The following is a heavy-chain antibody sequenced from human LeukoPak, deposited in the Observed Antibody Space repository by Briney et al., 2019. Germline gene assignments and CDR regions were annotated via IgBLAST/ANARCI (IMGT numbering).Heavy chain of an antibody. V-gene: IGHV3-23*01. CDR1: GFTFSSYA. Sequence: GGSLRLSCAASGFTFSSYAMSWVRQAPGKGLEWVSAISGSGGSTYYADSVKGRFTISRDNSKNTLYLQMNSLRAEDTAVYYCAKDTAESIAAADSPFDYWGQGTLVTVSS. CDR3: AKDTAESIAAADSPFDY. D-gene: IGHD6-13*01. J-gene: IGHJ4*02. CDR2: ISGSGGST.